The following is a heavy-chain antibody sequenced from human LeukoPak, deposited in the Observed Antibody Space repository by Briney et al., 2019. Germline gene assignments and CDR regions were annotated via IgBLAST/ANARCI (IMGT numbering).Heavy chain of an antibody. CDR3: TRVGSSSSDDAFDI. D-gene: IGHD6-6*01. J-gene: IGHJ3*02. V-gene: IGHV3-49*04. CDR1: GFTFGDYA. Sequence: GGSLRLSCTAPGFTFGDYAMSWVRQAPGKGLEWVGFIRSKAYGGTTEYAASVKGRFTISRDDSKSIAYLQMNSLETEDTAVYYCTRVGSSSSDDAFDIWGQGTMVTVSS. CDR2: IRSKAYGGTT.